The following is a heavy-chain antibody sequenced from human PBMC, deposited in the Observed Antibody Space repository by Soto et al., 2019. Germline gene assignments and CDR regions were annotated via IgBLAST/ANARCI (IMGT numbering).Heavy chain of an antibody. Sequence: QLQLQESGSGLVKPSQTLSLTCAVSGGSISSGGYSWSWIRQPPGKGLEWIGYIYHSGRTHYNPSLKSRVPISVDRSKNQFSLKLSSVTAADTAVYYCASGQVLAAHHWGQGTLVTVSS. CDR1: GGSISSGGYS. CDR2: IYHSGRT. V-gene: IGHV4-30-2*01. D-gene: IGHD2-15*01. CDR3: ASGQVLAAHH. J-gene: IGHJ5*02.